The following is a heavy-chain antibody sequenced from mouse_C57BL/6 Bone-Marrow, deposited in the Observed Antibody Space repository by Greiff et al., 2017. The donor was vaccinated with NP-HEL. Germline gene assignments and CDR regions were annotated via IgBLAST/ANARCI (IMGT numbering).Heavy chain of an antibody. CDR3: ARMGSTPFDY. J-gene: IGHJ2*01. Sequence: VQLQQSGPGLVKPSQSLSLTCSVTGYSITSGYYWNWIRQFPGNKLEWMGYISYDGSNNYNPSLKNRISITRDTSKNQFFLKLNSVTTEDTATYYCARMGSTPFDYWGQGTTLTVSS. V-gene: IGHV3-6*01. D-gene: IGHD2-1*01. CDR2: ISYDGSN. CDR1: GYSITSGYY.